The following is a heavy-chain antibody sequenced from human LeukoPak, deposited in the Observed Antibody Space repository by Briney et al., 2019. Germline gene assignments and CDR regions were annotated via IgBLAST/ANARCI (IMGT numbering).Heavy chain of an antibody. CDR2: IKSKTDGGTT. CDR1: GFSFSDHY. V-gene: IGHV3-15*01. CDR3: TTDLPYYYGSGSFLDY. Sequence: GGSLRLSCAASGFSFSDHYIDWVRRAPGKGLEWVGRIKSKTDGGTTDYAAPVKGRFTISRDDSKNTLYLQMNSLKTEDAAVYYCTTDLPYYYGSGSFLDYWGQGTLVTVSS. J-gene: IGHJ4*02. D-gene: IGHD3-10*01.